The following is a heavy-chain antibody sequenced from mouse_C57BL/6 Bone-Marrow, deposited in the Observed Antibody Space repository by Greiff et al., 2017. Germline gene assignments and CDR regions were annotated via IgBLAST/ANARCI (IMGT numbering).Heavy chain of an antibody. CDR1: GYAFTNYL. Sequence: VQLQQSGAELVRPGTSVKVSCKASGYAFTNYLIEWVKQRPGQGLEWIGVINPGSGGTNYNEKFKGKATLTADKSSSTAYMQLSSLTSEDSAVYFCASPITTVVDYAMDYWGQGTSVTVSS. J-gene: IGHJ4*01. D-gene: IGHD1-1*01. CDR2: INPGSGGT. V-gene: IGHV1-54*01. CDR3: ASPITTVVDYAMDY.